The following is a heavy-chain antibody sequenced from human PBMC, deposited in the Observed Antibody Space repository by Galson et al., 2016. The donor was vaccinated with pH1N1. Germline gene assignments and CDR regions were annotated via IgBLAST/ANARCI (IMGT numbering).Heavy chain of an antibody. CDR1: GDTFSSYA. CDR2: INPDSGDT. Sequence: SVKVSCKASGDTFSSYAISWLRQAPGQGLEWMGRINPDSGDTRYTQKFQGRVTMTSDTSVTTAYMELTSVTYDDTAVYFCATSVEGSGSYYFDYWGQGTLVTVSS. D-gene: IGHD3-22*01. CDR3: ATSVEGSGSYYFDY. V-gene: IGHV1-2*06. J-gene: IGHJ4*02.